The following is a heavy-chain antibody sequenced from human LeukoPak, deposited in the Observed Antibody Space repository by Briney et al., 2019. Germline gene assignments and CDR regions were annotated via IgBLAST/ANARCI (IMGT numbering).Heavy chain of an antibody. V-gene: IGHV4-39*01. D-gene: IGHD1-14*01. CDR3: GRVVTGFDYYMDV. CDR2: MYYSGSS. J-gene: IGHJ6*03. Sequence: PSETLSLTCTVSGDPISSSSYYWGWIRQPPGMGLEWIGNMYYSGSSHYNPSLKSRATISVDTSKNQFSLKLSSVTAADTAVYYCGRVVTGFDYYMDVWGKGTTVIVS. CDR1: GDPISSSSYY.